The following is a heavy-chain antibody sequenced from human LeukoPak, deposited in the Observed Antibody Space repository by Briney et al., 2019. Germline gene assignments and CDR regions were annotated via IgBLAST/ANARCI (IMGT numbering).Heavy chain of an antibody. V-gene: IGHV3-21*01. CDR3: ARDEYLGGNDAFDI. J-gene: IGHJ3*02. Sequence: GGSLRLSCAASGFTFDDYGMNWVRQAPGKGLEWVSSISSSSSYIYYADSVKGRFTISRDNAKNSLYLQMNSLRAEDTAVYYCARDEYLGGNDAFDIWGQGTMVTVSS. CDR1: GFTFDDYG. D-gene: IGHD2-15*01. CDR2: ISSSSSYI.